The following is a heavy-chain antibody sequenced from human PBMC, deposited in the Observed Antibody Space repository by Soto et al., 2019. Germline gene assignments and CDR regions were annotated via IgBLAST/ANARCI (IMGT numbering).Heavy chain of an antibody. V-gene: IGHV4-31*03. CDR1: GGSISSGGYY. J-gene: IGHJ2*01. CDR3: ARGAKLGYCISTRCWAFDL. Sequence: QVQLQESGPGLVKPSQTLSLTCTVSGGSISSGGYYWSWIRQHPGKGLEWIGYIYYSGSTYYNPSLKSRVTISVDTSKNQFSLQRSSVTAADTAVYYCARGAKLGYCISTRCWAFDLWGRGTLVTVSS. D-gene: IGHD2-2*01. CDR2: IYYSGST.